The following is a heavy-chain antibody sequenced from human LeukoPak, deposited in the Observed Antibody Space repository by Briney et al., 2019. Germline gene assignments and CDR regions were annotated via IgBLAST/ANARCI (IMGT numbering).Heavy chain of an antibody. CDR3: ARTYSSGWYEVSWFDP. J-gene: IGHJ5*02. Sequence: SETLSLTCTVSGGSISSRSYYWGWIRQPPGKGLEWIGIIYYSGSTYYNPSLMSRVTISVDTSKNQFSLKLSSVTAADTAVYYCARTYSSGWYEVSWFDPWGQGTLVTVSS. D-gene: IGHD6-19*01. CDR2: IYYSGST. CDR1: GGSISSRSYY. V-gene: IGHV4-39*01.